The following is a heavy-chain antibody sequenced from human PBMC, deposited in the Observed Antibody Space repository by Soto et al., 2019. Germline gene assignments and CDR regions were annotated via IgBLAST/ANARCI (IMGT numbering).Heavy chain of an antibody. V-gene: IGHV3-11*06. CDR3: ARAEHYDFWSGYHNFDY. CDR2: ISSSSSYT. D-gene: IGHD3-3*01. J-gene: IGHJ4*02. Sequence: PGGSLRLSCAASGFTFSDYYMSWIRQAPGKGLEWVSYISSSSSYTNYADSVKGRFTISRDNAKNSLYLQMNSLRAEDTAVYYCARAEHYDFWSGYHNFDYWGQGTLVTVSS. CDR1: GFTFSDYY.